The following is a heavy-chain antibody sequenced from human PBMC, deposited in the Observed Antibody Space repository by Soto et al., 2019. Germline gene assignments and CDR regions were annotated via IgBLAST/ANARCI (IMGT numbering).Heavy chain of an antibody. V-gene: IGHV3-48*01. D-gene: IGHD6-19*01. CDR3: ARIAVAGHYWYFDL. Sequence: EVQLVESGGGLVQPGGSLRLSCAASGFTFISYSMNWVPQAPGKGLEWVSDISSSSSTIHYADSVKGRFTISRDNAKNSLYLQMNSLRAEDTAVYYCARIAVAGHYWYFDLWGRGTLVTVSS. J-gene: IGHJ2*01. CDR2: ISSSSSTI. CDR1: GFTFISYS.